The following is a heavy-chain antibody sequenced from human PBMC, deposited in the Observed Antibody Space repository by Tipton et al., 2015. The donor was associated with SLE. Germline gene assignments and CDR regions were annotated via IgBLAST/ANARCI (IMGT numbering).Heavy chain of an antibody. CDR3: ARAGYSSGWYGDYFDY. V-gene: IGHV3-48*03. D-gene: IGHD6-19*01. CDR1: GFTFSSYE. Sequence: SLRLSCAASGFTFSSYEMNWVRQAPGKGPEWVSYISSSGSTIYYADSVKGRFTISRDNAKNSLYLQMNSLRAEDTAVYYCARAGYSSGWYGDYFDYWGQGTLVTVSS. J-gene: IGHJ4*02. CDR2: ISSSGSTI.